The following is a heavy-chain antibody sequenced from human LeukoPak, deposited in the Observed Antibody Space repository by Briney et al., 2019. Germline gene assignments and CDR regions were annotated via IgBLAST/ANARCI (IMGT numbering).Heavy chain of an antibody. J-gene: IGHJ4*02. CDR3: AKDNLGRYYYGSGSYVAPFDY. CDR2: IYYSGST. Sequence: PSETLSLTCTVSGGSISSYYWSWIRQPPGKGLEWIGYIYYSGSTNYNPSLKSRVTISVDTSKNQFSLKLSSVTAADTALYYCAKDNLGRYYYGSGSYVAPFDYWGQGTLVTVSS. V-gene: IGHV4-59*01. D-gene: IGHD3-10*01. CDR1: GGSISSYY.